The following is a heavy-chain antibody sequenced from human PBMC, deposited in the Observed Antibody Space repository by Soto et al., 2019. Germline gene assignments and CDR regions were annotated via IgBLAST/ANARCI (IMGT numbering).Heavy chain of an antibody. D-gene: IGHD3-3*01. J-gene: IGHJ4*02. V-gene: IGHV3-33*08. CDR3: VRDVGTTGVVPFDD. Sequence: QEQLVESGGGVVQPGGSLRLSCEGSEFKFNTYGMHWVRQTPGKGLEWVAGIWYGARKRHYADSVKGRFTISRDNAKNTLYVQMNSLIVDDTAVYSCVRDVGTTGVVPFDDWGGGTLVTISS. CDR1: EFKFNTYG. CDR2: IWYGARKR.